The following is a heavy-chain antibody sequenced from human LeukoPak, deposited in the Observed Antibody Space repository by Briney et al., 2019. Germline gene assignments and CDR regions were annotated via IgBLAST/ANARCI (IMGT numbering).Heavy chain of an antibody. Sequence: SQPLSLTCAISGDSVSSSASWNWIRQSPSRGLEWLGRTYYRSKRSSDYATSVKSRITINADTSKNQYSLQLSSVIPEDTAVYYCARDADSSNEWGPFDPWGQGTLVTVSS. CDR1: GDSVSSSAS. J-gene: IGHJ5*02. CDR3: ARDADSSNEWGPFDP. D-gene: IGHD1-1*01. V-gene: IGHV6-1*01. CDR2: TYYRSKRSS.